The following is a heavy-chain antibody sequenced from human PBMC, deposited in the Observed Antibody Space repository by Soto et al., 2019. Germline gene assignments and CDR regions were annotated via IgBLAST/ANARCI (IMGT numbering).Heavy chain of an antibody. D-gene: IGHD1-26*01. Sequence: GESLKISCAASGFTFSGYSMNWVRQAPGKALEWVSYISSLSSPRYYAESVEGRFIISRDNAKNSLYLQMNSLRDEDTAVYFCAREDILGARSFDYWGQGALVTVSS. CDR3: AREDILGARSFDY. J-gene: IGHJ4*02. CDR1: GFTFSGYS. V-gene: IGHV3-48*02. CDR2: ISSLSSPR.